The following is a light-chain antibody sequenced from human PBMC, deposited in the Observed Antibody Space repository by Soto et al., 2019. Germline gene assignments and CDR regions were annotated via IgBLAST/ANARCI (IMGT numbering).Light chain of an antibody. CDR3: AGWDDTLYGHYV. J-gene: IGLJ1*01. V-gene: IGLV1-44*01. CDR2: RNN. CDR1: TSNIGSNT. Sequence: QSVLTQPPSASGTPGQTVTISCSGSTSNIGSNTVNWYQQLPGRAPKLLIYRNNQRPSGVPDRFSGSKSGTSASLAISGLQSEDECDYYCAGWDDTLYGHYVFGTGTKVTVL.